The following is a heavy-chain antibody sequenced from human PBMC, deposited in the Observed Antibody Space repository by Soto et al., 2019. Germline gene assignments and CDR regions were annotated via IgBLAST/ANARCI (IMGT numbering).Heavy chain of an antibody. J-gene: IGHJ4*02. CDR1: GGSISSYY. V-gene: IGHV4-59*08. CDR2: IYNSGTT. Sequence: QVQLQESGPGLVKPSETMSLTCTVSGGSISSYYWSWIRLPPGKGLECIGHIYNSGTTNYNPSLKLIITVARNTSTSLHSLRFGSKTATDTAVYICARQNYGSGSTYFGYWGQGTMVIVSS. D-gene: IGHD3-10*01. CDR3: ARQNYGSGSTYFGY.